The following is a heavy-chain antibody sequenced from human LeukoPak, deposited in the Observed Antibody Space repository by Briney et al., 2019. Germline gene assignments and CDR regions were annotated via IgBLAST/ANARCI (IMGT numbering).Heavy chain of an antibody. J-gene: IGHJ3*02. CDR3: ARDLGYYDSSGYWGYAFDI. CDR1: GFTFSSYS. V-gene: IGHV3-21*01. CDR2: ISSSSYI. Sequence: PGGSLRLSCAASGFTFSSYSMNWVRQAPGKGLEWVSSISSSSYIYYADSVKGRFTISRDNAKNSLYLQMNSLRAEDTAVYYCARDLGYYDSSGYWGYAFDIWGQGTMVTVSS. D-gene: IGHD3-22*01.